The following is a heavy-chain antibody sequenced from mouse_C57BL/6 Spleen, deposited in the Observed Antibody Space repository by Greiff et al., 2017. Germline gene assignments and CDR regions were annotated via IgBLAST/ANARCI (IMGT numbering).Heavy chain of an antibody. J-gene: IGHJ3*01. CDR2: ISSGSSTI. D-gene: IGHD2-12*01. V-gene: IGHV5-17*01. Sequence: EVNVVESGGGLVKPGGSLKLSCAASGFTFSDYGMHWVRQAPEKGLEWVAYISSGSSTIYYADTVKGRFTISRDNAKNTLFLQMTSLRSEDTAMYYCAREGSYPFAYWGQGTLVTVSA. CDR1: GFTFSDYG. CDR3: AREGSYPFAY.